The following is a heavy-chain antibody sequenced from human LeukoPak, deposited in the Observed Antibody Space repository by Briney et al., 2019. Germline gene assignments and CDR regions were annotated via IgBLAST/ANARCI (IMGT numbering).Heavy chain of an antibody. D-gene: IGHD2-2*01. V-gene: IGHV3-9*01. CDR3: AKAQPRGGFDY. CDR2: ISWNSGSI. Sequence: PGGSLRLSCAASGFTFDDYAMHWVRQAPGKGLEWVSGISWNSGSIGYADSVKGRFTISRDNAKNSLYLQMNSLRAEDTALYYCAKAQPRGGFDYWGQGTLVTVSS. J-gene: IGHJ4*02. CDR1: GFTFDDYA.